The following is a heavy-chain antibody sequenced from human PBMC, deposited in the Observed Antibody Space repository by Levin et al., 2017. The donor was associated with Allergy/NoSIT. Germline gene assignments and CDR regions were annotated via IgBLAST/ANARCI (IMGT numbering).Heavy chain of an antibody. V-gene: IGHV3-7*03. J-gene: IGHJ5*02. CDR2: INQDGTQK. CDR3: ARDTTVGGEA. D-gene: IGHD4-11*01. Sequence: GGSLRLSCAAYGFTFSDYWMTWVRQPPGKGLEWVANINQDGTQKHHADSVKGRFTISRDNAENSLFLQMNYLGTDDTAVYFCARDTTVGGEAWGQGTLVTVSS. CDR1: GFTFSDYW.